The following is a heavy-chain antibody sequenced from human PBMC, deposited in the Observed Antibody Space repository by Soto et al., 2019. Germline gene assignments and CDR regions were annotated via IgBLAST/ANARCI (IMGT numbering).Heavy chain of an antibody. CDR2: IYYSGNT. D-gene: IGHD1-26*01. V-gene: IGHV4-59*08. CDR1: GCSISSYY. CDR3: ARHIPFCVGWQYFDL. Sequence: QVQLQESGPGLVKPSETLSLTCTVSGCSISSYYWRWLRQPPVKGLEGIGYIYYSGNTYYSPSLKTRVTISVNTSKNQFSLKLRSVDATYTAVYFWARHIPFCVGWQYFDLWGRGTLVTGSS. J-gene: IGHJ2*01.